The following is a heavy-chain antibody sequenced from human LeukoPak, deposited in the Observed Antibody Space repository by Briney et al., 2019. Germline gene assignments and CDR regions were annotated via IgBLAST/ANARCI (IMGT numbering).Heavy chain of an antibody. D-gene: IGHD2-2*01. J-gene: IGHJ6*04. V-gene: IGHV1-69*13. CDR2: IIPIFGTA. CDR1: GGTFSSYA. Sequence: SVKVSCKASGGTFSSYAISRVRQAPGQGLEWMGGIIPIFGTANYAQKFQGRVTITADESTSTAYMELSSLRSEDTAAYYCATDSRNIVVVPAAMTPYYYYGMDVWGKGTTVTVSS. CDR3: ATDSRNIVVVPAAMTPYYYYGMDV.